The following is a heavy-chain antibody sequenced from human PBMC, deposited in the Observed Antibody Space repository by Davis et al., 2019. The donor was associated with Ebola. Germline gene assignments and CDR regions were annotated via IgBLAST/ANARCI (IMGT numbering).Heavy chain of an antibody. CDR3: ARRTGGNWFDP. Sequence: PSETLSLTCTVSGGSISSSSYYWSWIRQPPGKGLEWIGEINHSGSTNYNPSLKSRVTISVDTSKNQFSLKLSSVTAADTAVYYCARRTGGNWFDPWGQGTLVTVSS. D-gene: IGHD1-14*01. CDR1: GGSISSSSYY. CDR2: INHSGST. V-gene: IGHV4-39*07. J-gene: IGHJ5*02.